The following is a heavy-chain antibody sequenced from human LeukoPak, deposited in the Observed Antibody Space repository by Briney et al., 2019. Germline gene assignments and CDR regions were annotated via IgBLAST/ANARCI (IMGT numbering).Heavy chain of an antibody. D-gene: IGHD3-22*01. CDR2: INPSGGST. J-gene: IGHJ4*02. CDR3: ARDRLPYYYDSSGPIQGGFDY. CDR1: GYTFTSYY. V-gene: IGHV1-46*01. Sequence: ASVTVSCKASGYTFTSYYMHWVRQAPGQGLEWMGIINPSGGSTSYAQKFQGRVTMTRDMSTSTVYMELSSLRSEDTAVYYCARDRLPYYYDSSGPIQGGFDYWGQGTLVTVSS.